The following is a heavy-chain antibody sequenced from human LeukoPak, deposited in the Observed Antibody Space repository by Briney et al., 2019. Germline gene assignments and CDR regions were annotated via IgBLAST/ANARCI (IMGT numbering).Heavy chain of an antibody. V-gene: IGHV6-1*01. J-gene: IGHJ6*02. Sequence: SQNLSLTCALFGDSVSSNSAALNWIRQSPSRGLEWLGRTYYRSKWDKDYAVSVKSRITINPDTSKNQFSLQLNSVTPEDTAVYYCARVYYGSGSRRDRGSGLNYYYYGMDVWGQGTTVTVSS. CDR1: GDSVSSNSAA. CDR2: TYYRSKWDK. D-gene: IGHD3-10*01. CDR3: ARVYYGSGSRRDRGSGLNYYYYGMDV.